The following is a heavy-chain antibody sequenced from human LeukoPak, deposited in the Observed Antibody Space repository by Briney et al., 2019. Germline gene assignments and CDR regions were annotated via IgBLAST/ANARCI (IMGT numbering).Heavy chain of an antibody. CDR3: ASLTYYDILTGYSNGPDAFDI. V-gene: IGHV1-69*06. D-gene: IGHD3-9*01. CDR1: GGTFSSYA. CDR2: IIPIFGTA. J-gene: IGHJ3*02. Sequence: ASVKVSCKASGGTFSSYAIIWVRQAPGQGLEWMGGIIPIFGTANYAQKFQGRVTITADKSTSTAYMELSSLRSEDTAVYYCASLTYYDILTGYSNGPDAFDIWGQGTMVTVSS.